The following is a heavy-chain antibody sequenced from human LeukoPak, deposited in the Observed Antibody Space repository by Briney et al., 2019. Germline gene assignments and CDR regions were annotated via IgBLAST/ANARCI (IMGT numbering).Heavy chain of an antibody. D-gene: IGHD5-12*01. CDR2: ISYDGSNE. J-gene: IGHJ4*02. CDR3: AKDRWGIVATPDY. Sequence: GGSLRLSCAASGFTFSSYAMHWVRQAPGKGLEWVAVISYDGSNEYYADSVKGRFTISRDNSKNTLYLQMNSLRAEDTAVYYCAKDRWGIVATPDYWGQGTLVTVSS. CDR1: GFTFSSYA. V-gene: IGHV3-30-3*01.